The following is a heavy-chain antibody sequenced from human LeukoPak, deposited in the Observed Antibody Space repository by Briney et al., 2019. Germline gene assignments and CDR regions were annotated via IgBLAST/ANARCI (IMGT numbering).Heavy chain of an antibody. CDR3: AKDLFPPGYCSSTSCPNWFDP. CDR1: GFTFSSYA. V-gene: IGHV3-23*01. Sequence: GGSLRLSCAASGFTFSSYAMSWVRQAPGKGLEWVSAISGSGGSTYYADSVKGRFAISRDNSKNTLHLQMNSLRAEDTAVYYCAKDLFPPGYCSSTSCPNWFDPWGQGTLVTVSS. CDR2: ISGSGGST. J-gene: IGHJ5*02. D-gene: IGHD2-2*01.